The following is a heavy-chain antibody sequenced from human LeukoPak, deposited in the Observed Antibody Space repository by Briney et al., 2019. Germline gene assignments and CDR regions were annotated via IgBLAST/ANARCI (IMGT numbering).Heavy chain of an antibody. Sequence: SETLSLTCTVSDGSITNYDWSWVRQPPGKGLEFIGHVHYSGTTNYNPSLRSRVTISIDTSKQHFFLKLKSVTAADTAVYYCAKDRGNTTVTTVDYWGQGTLVTVSS. J-gene: IGHJ4*02. CDR3: AKDRGNTTVTTVDY. CDR1: DGSITNYD. CDR2: VHYSGTT. D-gene: IGHD4-17*01. V-gene: IGHV4-59*01.